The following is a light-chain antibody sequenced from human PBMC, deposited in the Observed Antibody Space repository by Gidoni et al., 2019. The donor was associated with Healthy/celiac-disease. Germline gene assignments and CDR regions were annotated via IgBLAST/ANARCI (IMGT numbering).Light chain of an antibody. CDR2: AAS. CDR1: QSISSY. CDR3: QQSYSTPRT. J-gene: IGKJ2*01. V-gene: IGKV1-39*01. Sequence: DIQMTQSPSSLSASVGDRVTITCRASQSISSYLNWYQQKPGQAPKLLIYAASSLQSGVPSRFSGSGSGTDFTLTISSLQPEDVATYYCQQSYSTPRTFGQGTKLEIK.